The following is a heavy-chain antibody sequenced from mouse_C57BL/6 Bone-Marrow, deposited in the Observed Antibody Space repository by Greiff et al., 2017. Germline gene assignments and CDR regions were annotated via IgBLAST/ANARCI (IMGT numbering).Heavy chain of an antibody. Sequence: EVKLVESGGGLVQPGGSLSLSCAASGFTFTDYYMSWVRQPPGKALEWLGFIRNKANGYTTEYSASVKGRFTISRSNSPCILYLQMNARRAEDSATYYCASQYYGSSFYWYFDVWGTGTTVTVSS. V-gene: IGHV7-3*01. CDR3: ASQYYGSSFYWYFDV. J-gene: IGHJ1*03. CDR2: IRNKANGYTT. CDR1: GFTFTDYY. D-gene: IGHD1-1*01.